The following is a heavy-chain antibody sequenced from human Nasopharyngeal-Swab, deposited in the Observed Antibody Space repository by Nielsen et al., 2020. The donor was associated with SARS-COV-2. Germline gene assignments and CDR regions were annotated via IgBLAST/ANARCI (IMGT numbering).Heavy chain of an antibody. J-gene: IGHJ4*02. CDR3: VSAGSIEY. CDR2: IWYDGSKK. V-gene: IGHV3-33*01. Sequence: GESLKISCVASGFTYKYGMNWVRQAPGRGLEWVSVIWYDGSKKFHAESVKGRFSISRDESKNTVYLQMSSLRVEDTAVYYCVSAGSIEYWGPGTLVTVSS. D-gene: IGHD3-10*01. CDR1: GFTYKYG.